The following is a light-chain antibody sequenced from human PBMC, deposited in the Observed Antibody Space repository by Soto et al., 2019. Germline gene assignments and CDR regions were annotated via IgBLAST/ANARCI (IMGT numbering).Light chain of an antibody. J-gene: IGKJ4*01. CDR1: QSVSSKY. V-gene: IGKV3-20*01. CDR3: QQFHSSGLS. CDR2: GAS. Sequence: EIVLTQSPGTLSLSPGERATYSCRASQSVSSKYLRWYQQKPGQAPRLLISGASTRATGIPDRFIGSGSGSDFTLAISRLEPEGFAVYYCQQFHSSGLSFGGGTKVEIK.